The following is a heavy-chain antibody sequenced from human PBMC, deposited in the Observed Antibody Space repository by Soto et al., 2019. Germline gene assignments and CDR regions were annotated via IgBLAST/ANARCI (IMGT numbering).Heavy chain of an antibody. D-gene: IGHD2-2*01. V-gene: IGHV1-18*04. CDR1: GYTFTSYG. J-gene: IGHJ5*02. Sequence: ASVKVSCKASGYTFTSYGISWVRQAPGQGLEWMGWISAYNGNTNYAQKLQGRVAMTTDTSTSTAYMELRSLRSDDTAVYYCARDRGSTSSDRSDPWGQGTLVTVSS. CDR3: ARDRGSTSSDRSDP. CDR2: ISAYNGNT.